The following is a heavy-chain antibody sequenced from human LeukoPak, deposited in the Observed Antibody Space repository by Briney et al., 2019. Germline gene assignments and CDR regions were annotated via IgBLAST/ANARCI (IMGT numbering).Heavy chain of an antibody. CDR1: GYTFTGYY. CDR3: ARWKAGTLLDFDY. J-gene: IGHJ4*02. D-gene: IGHD1-1*01. CDR2: INPNSGGT. V-gene: IGHV1-2*06. Sequence: ASVKVSCKASGYTFTGYYMHWVRQAPGQGLEWMGRINPNSGGTNYAQKFQGRVTMTRDTSISTAYMELSRLRSDDTAGYYCARWKAGTLLDFDYGGRGTGVPVP.